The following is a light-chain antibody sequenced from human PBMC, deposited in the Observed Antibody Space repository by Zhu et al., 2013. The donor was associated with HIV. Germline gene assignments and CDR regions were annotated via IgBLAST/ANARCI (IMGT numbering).Light chain of an antibody. Sequence: EIVLTQSPGTLSLSPGERATLSCRVSQSISSSYVAWYQQKGGQAPRLVIYGASTRATGIPDRFSGSGSGTEFTLTISRLEPEDFATYYCQQYNNYPYTFGQGTKLEIK. CDR3: QQYNNYPYT. CDR1: QSISSSY. V-gene: IGKV3-20*01. J-gene: IGKJ2*01. CDR2: GAS.